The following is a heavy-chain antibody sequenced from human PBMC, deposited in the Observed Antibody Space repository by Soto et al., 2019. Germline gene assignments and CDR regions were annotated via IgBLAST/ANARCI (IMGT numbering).Heavy chain of an antibody. CDR3: ARISGHSGSDRLYYYSGMDV. CDR1: GFSLRNARMG. D-gene: IGHD3-10*01. J-gene: IGHJ6*02. Sequence: SRPTLVNPTETLTLTCTVSGFSLRNARMGVSWIRQPPGKALEWLAHIFSNDEKSYSTSLKSRLTISKDTSKSQVVLTMTNMDPVDTATYYCARISGHSGSDRLYYYSGMDVWGQGTTVTVS. V-gene: IGHV2-26*01. CDR2: IFSNDEK.